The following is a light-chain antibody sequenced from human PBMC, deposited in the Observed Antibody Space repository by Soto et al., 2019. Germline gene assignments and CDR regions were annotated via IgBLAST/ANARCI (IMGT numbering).Light chain of an antibody. Sequence: QSVLTQPPSVSGAPGQRVTISCTGSSSNIGAGYDVHWYQQLPGTAPKLLISGNSNRPSGVPDRVSGSKSGTSASLAITGLQAEDEADYYCQSYDSSLSVHVVFGGGTKLTVL. CDR3: QSYDSSLSVHVV. J-gene: IGLJ2*01. CDR2: GNS. V-gene: IGLV1-40*01. CDR1: SSNIGAGYD.